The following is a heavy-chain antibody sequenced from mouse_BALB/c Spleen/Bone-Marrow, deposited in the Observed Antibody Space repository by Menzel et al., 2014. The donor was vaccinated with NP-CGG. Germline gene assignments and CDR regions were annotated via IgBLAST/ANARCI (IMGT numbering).Heavy chain of an antibody. CDR1: GFNIKDTY. CDR3: ATLTGTFDY. D-gene: IGHD4-1*01. CDR2: IDPANGYT. J-gene: IGHJ2*01. V-gene: IGHV14-3*02. Sequence: QLQQSGAELVKPGASVKLSCTASGFNIKDTYMNWVKQRAEQGLEWIGRIDPANGYTEYDPKFQGKATIIADTSSNXAYLQLGSLTSEDTAVYYCATLTGTFDYWAQGTTLTVSS.